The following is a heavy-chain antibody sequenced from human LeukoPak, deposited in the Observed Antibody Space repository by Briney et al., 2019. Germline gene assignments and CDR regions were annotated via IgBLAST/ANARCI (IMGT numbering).Heavy chain of an antibody. J-gene: IGHJ6*02. CDR3: ARALAVAGKNYYYGMDV. Sequence: ASVKVSCKASGYTFTDYYLHWVRQAPGQGPEWMAWMNPNSGGTIFAQKFQGRVTVTRDTSISTVYMELSRVRSDDTAVYYCARALAVAGKNYYYGMDVWGQGTTVTVSS. D-gene: IGHD6-19*01. V-gene: IGHV1-2*02. CDR2: MNPNSGGT. CDR1: GYTFTDYY.